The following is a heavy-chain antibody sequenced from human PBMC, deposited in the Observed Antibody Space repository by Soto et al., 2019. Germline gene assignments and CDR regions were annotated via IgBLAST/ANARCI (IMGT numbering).Heavy chain of an antibody. Sequence: EVQLVESGGGLVKPGGSLRLSCAASGFTFSSYSMDWVRQAPGKGLEWVSSISGSSTYIYYADSVKGRFTISRDYAKNSLYLQMNSLRAEDTAVYYCARAREGLTMDVFDIWGQGTMVTVSS. J-gene: IGHJ3*02. CDR3: ARAREGLTMDVFDI. CDR2: ISGSSTYI. V-gene: IGHV3-21*01. D-gene: IGHD3-10*01. CDR1: GFTFSSYS.